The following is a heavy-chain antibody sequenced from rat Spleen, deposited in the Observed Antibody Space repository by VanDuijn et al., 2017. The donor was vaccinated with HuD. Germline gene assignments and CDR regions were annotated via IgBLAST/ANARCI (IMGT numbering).Heavy chain of an antibody. V-gene: IGHV5-31*01. Sequence: EVQLVESGGGLVQPGRSLKLSCVASGFTFNNYWMTWIRQAPGKGLEWVASITNSGGRTDYLDSVKGRFSLSRDNAKSSLDLQMNRLTSEATATHYCGRLTTVVDSFECWGQGVMVTVSS. D-gene: IGHD1-1*01. CDR2: ITNSGGRT. CDR1: GFTFNNYW. J-gene: IGHJ2*01. CDR3: GRLTTVVDSFEC.